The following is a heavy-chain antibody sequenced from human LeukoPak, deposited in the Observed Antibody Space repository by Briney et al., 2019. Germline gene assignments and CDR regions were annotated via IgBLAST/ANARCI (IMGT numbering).Heavy chain of an antibody. Sequence: PSETLSLTCAVYGGSFTDYFLSWIRQPPGKGLEWLGEINHSGSTNYNPSLKSRVTISVDTSKNQFSLKLSSVTAADTAVYYCARGRYDFWSGYYLSYWGQGTLVTVSS. CDR3: ARGRYDFWSGYYLSY. D-gene: IGHD3-3*01. V-gene: IGHV4-34*01. CDR1: GGSFTDYF. J-gene: IGHJ4*02. CDR2: INHSGST.